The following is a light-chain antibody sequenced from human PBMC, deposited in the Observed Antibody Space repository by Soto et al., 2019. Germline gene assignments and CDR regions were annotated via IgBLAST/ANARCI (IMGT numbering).Light chain of an antibody. CDR2: EAS. CDR1: QSINNW. Sequence: DIQMTQSPSTLSASVGDRVTITCRASQSINNWLAWYQQKPGKAPKLLIYEASSLLSGVPSRFSGSGSGTEFTLTISSLQPDDFAXXXXXQYDSDSSTFGQGTKLDI. V-gene: IGKV1-5*03. CDR3: XQYDSDSST. J-gene: IGKJ2*01.